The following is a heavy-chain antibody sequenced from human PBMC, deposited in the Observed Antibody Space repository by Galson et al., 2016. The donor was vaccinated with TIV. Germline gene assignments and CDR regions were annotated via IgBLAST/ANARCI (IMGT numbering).Heavy chain of an antibody. J-gene: IGHJ4*02. CDR3: GRQDWWHNVH. V-gene: IGHV3-11*01. CDR2: IDNSGTAT. D-gene: IGHD2-15*01. Sequence: SLRLSCAASGFAFSAYFMSWIRQVPGKGPEWLAWIDNSGTATYYAESVKGRFTTSRDNNKNSLHLQMNDLKEDDSAVYYCGRQDWWHNVHWGQGAVVTVSS. CDR1: GFAFSAYF.